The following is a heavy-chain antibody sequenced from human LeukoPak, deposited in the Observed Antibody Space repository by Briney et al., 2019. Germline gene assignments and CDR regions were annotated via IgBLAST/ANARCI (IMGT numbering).Heavy chain of an antibody. D-gene: IGHD6-19*01. Sequence: GGSLRLSCAASGFTFSSYSMNWVRQAPGKGLEWVSSISSSSSYIYYADSVKGRFTISRDNSKNTLYLQMGSLRADDMAVYYCARGVAISSSGWYDTFDYWGQGALVTVSS. CDR2: ISSSSSYI. J-gene: IGHJ4*02. CDR3: ARGVAISSSGWYDTFDY. CDR1: GFTFSSYS. V-gene: IGHV3-21*01.